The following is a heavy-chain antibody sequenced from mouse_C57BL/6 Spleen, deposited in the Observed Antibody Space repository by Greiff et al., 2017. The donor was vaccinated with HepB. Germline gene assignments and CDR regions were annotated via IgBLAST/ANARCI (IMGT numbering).Heavy chain of an antibody. CDR2: IRSKSNNYAT. CDR3: VLGGYAMDY. D-gene: IGHD4-1*01. Sequence: DVQLVESGGGLVQPKGSLKLSCAASGFSFNTYAMNWVRQAPGKGLEWVARIRSKSNNYATYYADSVKDRFTISRDDSESMLYLQMNNLKTEDTDMYYCVLGGYAMDYWGQGTSVTVSS. J-gene: IGHJ4*01. CDR1: GFSFNTYA. V-gene: IGHV10-1*01.